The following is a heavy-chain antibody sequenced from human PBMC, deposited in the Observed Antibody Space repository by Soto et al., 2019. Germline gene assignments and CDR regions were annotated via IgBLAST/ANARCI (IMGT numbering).Heavy chain of an antibody. CDR2: MNPNSGNT. D-gene: IGHD4-17*01. CDR1: GYTFTSYD. CDR3: ARGIYGDYHYYYYYYMDV. Sequence: ASVKVSCKASGYTFTSYDINWVRQATGQGLEWMGWMNPNSGNTGYAQKFQGRVTMTRNTSISTAYMELSSLRSEDTAVYYCARGIYGDYHYYYYYYMDVWGKGTTVTVSS. V-gene: IGHV1-8*01. J-gene: IGHJ6*03.